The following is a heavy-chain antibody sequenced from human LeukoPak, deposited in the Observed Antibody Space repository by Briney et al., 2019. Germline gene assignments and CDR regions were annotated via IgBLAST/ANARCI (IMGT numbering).Heavy chain of an antibody. CDR1: GIRFNIYA. Sequence: GGSLRLSCAASGIRFNIYAMYWVRQAPGKGPVWVSLINSDGSATTYGDSAKGRFTVSRDNDKNTVFLEMNSLKVEDTAVYYCARGTAVTAGIDYWGQGTLVTVSS. CDR2: INSDGSAT. J-gene: IGHJ4*02. D-gene: IGHD6-13*01. CDR3: ARGTAVTAGIDY. V-gene: IGHV3-74*03.